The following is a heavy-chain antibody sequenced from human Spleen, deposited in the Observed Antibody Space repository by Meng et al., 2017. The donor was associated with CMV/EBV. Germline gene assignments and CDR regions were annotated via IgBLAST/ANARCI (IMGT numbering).Heavy chain of an antibody. CDR2: ISWNSGSI. J-gene: IGHJ6*02. CDR3: TRVCLAMEV. CDR1: GFKLDDYS. Sequence: SLKISCAAFGFKLDDYSMHWVRQAPGKGLERVSGISWNSGSIGYADSVKGRFTISRDNAQNSLFLQMNSLKVDDTALYYCTRVCLAMEVWGQGTTVTVSS. V-gene: IGHV3-9*01.